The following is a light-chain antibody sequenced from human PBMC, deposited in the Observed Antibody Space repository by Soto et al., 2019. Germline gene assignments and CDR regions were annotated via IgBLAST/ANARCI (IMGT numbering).Light chain of an antibody. V-gene: IGLV2-23*02. CDR1: SSDVGTYNL. Sequence: QSALTQPASVSGSPGQSITISCTVTSSDVGTYNLFSWYQQHPGQPHKLMIYEVSKWPSGVSNRFSGSKSGNTASLTISGLQAVDEADYYCCSYAAGNTYVFGTGTKLTVL. J-gene: IGLJ1*01. CDR3: CSYAAGNTYV. CDR2: EVS.